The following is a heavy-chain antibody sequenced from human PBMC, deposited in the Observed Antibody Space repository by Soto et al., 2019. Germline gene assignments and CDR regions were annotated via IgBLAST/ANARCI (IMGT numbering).Heavy chain of an antibody. CDR3: ARDTSQRRGWSGYYGFKYGMDV. V-gene: IGHV4-59*01. J-gene: IGHJ6*02. Sequence: SETLSLTCTVSGGSISSYYWSWIRQPPGKGLEWIGYIYYSGSTNYNPSLKSRVTISVDTSKNQFSLKLSSVTAADTAVYYCARDTSQRRGWSGYYGFKYGMDVWGQGTTVTGSS. D-gene: IGHD3-3*01. CDR2: IYYSGST. CDR1: GGSISSYY.